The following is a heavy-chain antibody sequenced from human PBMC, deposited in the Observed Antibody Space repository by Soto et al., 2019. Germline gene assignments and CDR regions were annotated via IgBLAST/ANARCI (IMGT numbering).Heavy chain of an antibody. J-gene: IGHJ6*03. D-gene: IGHD3-3*01. CDR1: GGSISSSSYY. CDR3: ARQGGPYDFWSGYYYYYYYMDV. V-gene: IGHV4-39*01. CDR2: IYYSGST. Sequence: SETLSLTCTVSGGSISSSSYYWGWIRQPPGKGLEWIGSIYYSGSTYYNPSLKSRVTISVDTSKNQFSLKLSSVTAADTAVYYCARQGGPYDFWSGYYYYYYYMDVWGKGTTVTVSS.